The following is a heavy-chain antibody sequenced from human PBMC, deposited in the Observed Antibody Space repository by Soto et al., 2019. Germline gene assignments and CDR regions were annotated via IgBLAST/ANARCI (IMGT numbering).Heavy chain of an antibody. D-gene: IGHD1-26*01. Sequence: ASLKVSCKASGYTFTSYYMHWVRQAPGQGLEWMGIINPSGGSTSYAQKFQGRVTMTRDTSTSTVYMELSSLRSEDTAVYYCARRSSLVVATKGGFDYWVQGTLFTVSS. CDR3: ARRSSLVVATKGGFDY. CDR2: INPSGGST. CDR1: GYTFTSYY. J-gene: IGHJ4*02. V-gene: IGHV1-46*01.